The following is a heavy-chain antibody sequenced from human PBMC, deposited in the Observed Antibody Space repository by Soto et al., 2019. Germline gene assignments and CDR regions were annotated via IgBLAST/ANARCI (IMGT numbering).Heavy chain of an antibody. J-gene: IGHJ5*02. CDR2: IKSHGSST. Sequence: GGSLRLSGVPSGFTFTTYWMHWFRQAPGKGLVWVSRIKSHGSSTSYADSLKCRFTISRDNAKNTLYLQMNSLRVEDTAVYSCTSSDWFDPWGKGTMVTVSS. CDR1: GFTFTTYW. CDR3: TSSDWFDP. V-gene: IGHV3-74*01.